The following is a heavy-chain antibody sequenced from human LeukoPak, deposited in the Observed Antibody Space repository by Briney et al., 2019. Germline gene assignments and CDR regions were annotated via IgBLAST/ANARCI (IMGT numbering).Heavy chain of an antibody. J-gene: IGHJ6*02. V-gene: IGHV1-18*01. CDR1: GYTFTSYD. CDR3: ARISLGAIWGYYYGMDV. CDR2: MNPNSGNT. Sequence: GASVKVSCKASGYTFTSYDINWVRQATGQGLEWMGWMNPNSGNTNYAQKLQGRVTMTTDTSTSTAYMELRSLRSDDTAVFYCARISLGAIWGYYYGMDVWGQGTTVTVSS. D-gene: IGHD1-26*01.